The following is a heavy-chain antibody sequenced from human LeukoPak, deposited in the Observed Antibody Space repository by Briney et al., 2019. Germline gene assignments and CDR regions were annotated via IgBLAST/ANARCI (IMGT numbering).Heavy chain of an antibody. CDR3: ARDRAYNTFDY. V-gene: IGHV3-7*01. Sequence: PGGSLRLSCAASRFTFSTFWMSWVRQAPGKGRVCVASINVDGSQTFYVDSVRGRFTISRDNAKNSLYLQIISLRAEDTAVYYCARDRAYNTFDYWGQGTLATVSS. D-gene: IGHD1-14*01. J-gene: IGHJ4*02. CDR1: RFTFSTFW. CDR2: INVDGSQT.